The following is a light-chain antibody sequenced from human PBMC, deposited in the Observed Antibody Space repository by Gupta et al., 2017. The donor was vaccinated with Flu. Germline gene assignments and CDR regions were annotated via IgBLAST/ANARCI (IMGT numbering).Light chain of an antibody. CDR1: QSGLYSSKNKNY. Sequence: SLGERATINYKSRQSGLYSSKNKNYLAWYQQKPGQPPKLLIYWASTREAGVPDRFSGSGSGTDFTLTISSLQAEDVAVYYCQQYDSSPRTFGQGTKVEIK. CDR2: WAS. J-gene: IGKJ1*01. CDR3: QQYDSSPRT. V-gene: IGKV4-1*01.